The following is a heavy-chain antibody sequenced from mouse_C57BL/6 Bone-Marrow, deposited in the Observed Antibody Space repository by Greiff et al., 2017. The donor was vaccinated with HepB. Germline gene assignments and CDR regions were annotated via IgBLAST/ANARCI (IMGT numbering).Heavy chain of an antibody. Sequence: EVKLVESGGGLVQPGGSLKLSCAASGFTFSDYYMYWVRQTPEKRLEWVAYISNGGGSTYYPDTVKGRFTISRDNAKNTLYLQMSRLKSEDTAMYYCARHGHYGSDYYAMDYWGQGTSVTVSS. CDR1: GFTFSDYY. J-gene: IGHJ4*01. CDR3: ARHGHYGSDYYAMDY. D-gene: IGHD1-1*01. V-gene: IGHV5-12*01. CDR2: ISNGGGST.